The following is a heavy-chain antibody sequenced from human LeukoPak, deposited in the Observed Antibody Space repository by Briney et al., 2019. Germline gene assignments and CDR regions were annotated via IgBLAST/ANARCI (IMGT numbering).Heavy chain of an antibody. CDR1: GYIFTNNW. Sequence: GESLKISCKGSGYIFTNNWIGWVRQMPGKGLEWTGIIYPGDSDTRYSPSFEGQITISVDKSISTAYLQWSSLKASDTAMYYCARQTRDGSGSRGYSFDFWGQGTLVTVSS. CDR3: ARQTRDGSGSRGYSFDF. J-gene: IGHJ4*02. V-gene: IGHV5-51*01. D-gene: IGHD3-10*01. CDR2: IYPGDSDT.